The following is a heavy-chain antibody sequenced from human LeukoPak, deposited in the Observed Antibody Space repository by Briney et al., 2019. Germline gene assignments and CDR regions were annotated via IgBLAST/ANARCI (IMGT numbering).Heavy chain of an antibody. D-gene: IGHD6-13*01. Sequence: PSGTLSLTCTVSGGSVSSGSYYWSWIRQPPGKGLEWIGYIYYTGSTDYNPSLKSRVAISVDTSKNQFSLKLSSVTAADTAVYYCARGSKAAPGTFDYWGQGTLVTVSS. CDR2: IYYTGST. CDR1: GGSVSSGSYY. CDR3: ARGSKAAPGTFDY. V-gene: IGHV4-61*01. J-gene: IGHJ4*02.